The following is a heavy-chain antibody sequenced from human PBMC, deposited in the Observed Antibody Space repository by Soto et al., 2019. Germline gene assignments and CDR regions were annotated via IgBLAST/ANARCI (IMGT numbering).Heavy chain of an antibody. J-gene: IGHJ6*02. CDR3: AKDLSDYGDYPYGMDV. CDR2: ISYDGSNK. CDR1: GFTFSSYG. Sequence: QVQLVESGGGVVQPGRSLRLSCAASGFTFSSYGMHWVRQAPGKGLEWVAVISYDGSNKYYADSVKGRFTISRDNSTNTLYLQMNSLRAEDTAVYYCAKDLSDYGDYPYGMDVWGQGTTVTVSS. D-gene: IGHD4-17*01. V-gene: IGHV3-30*18.